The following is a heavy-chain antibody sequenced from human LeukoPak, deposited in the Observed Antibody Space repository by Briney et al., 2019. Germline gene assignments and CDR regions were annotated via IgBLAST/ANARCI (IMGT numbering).Heavy chain of an antibody. CDR3: ARWGRIAAAASYYYGMDV. CDR1: GLTFSSYE. CDR2: ISGSGSII. Sequence: GALRLSCAASGLTFSSYEMNWVRQAPGKGLEWVSDISGSGSIIYYADSVKGRFTISRDNAKNSLYLQMNSLRAEDTAVYYCARWGRIAAAASYYYGMDVWGQGTTVTVSS. V-gene: IGHV3-48*03. J-gene: IGHJ6*02. D-gene: IGHD6-13*01.